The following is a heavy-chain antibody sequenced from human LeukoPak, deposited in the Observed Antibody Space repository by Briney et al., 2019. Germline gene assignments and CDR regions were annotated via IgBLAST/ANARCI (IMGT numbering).Heavy chain of an antibody. J-gene: IGHJ4*02. CDR2: IYHSGST. Sequence: PSETLSLTCGVSGYSISSGYYWGWIRQPPGKGLEWIGSIYHSGSTVYNPSLKRRVTISVDTSKNQFSLKLNSVTAADTAVYYCARRRDGYNLGFFDYWGQGTLVTVSS. CDR3: ARRRDGYNLGFFDY. CDR1: GYSISSGYY. D-gene: IGHD5-24*01. V-gene: IGHV4-38-2*01.